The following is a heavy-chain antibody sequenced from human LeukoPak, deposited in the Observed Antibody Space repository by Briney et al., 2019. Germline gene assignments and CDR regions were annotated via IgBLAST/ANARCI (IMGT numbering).Heavy chain of an antibody. V-gene: IGHV3-23*01. Sequence: GGSLRLSCAASGFTFSSYAMSWVRQAPGKGLEWVSAISGSGGSTYYADSVKGRFTISRDNSKNTLYLQMNSLRAEDTAVYYCANLADCSGGSCYPDFDYWGQGTLVTVSS. D-gene: IGHD2-15*01. J-gene: IGHJ4*02. CDR1: GFTFSSYA. CDR2: ISGSGGST. CDR3: ANLADCSGGSCYPDFDY.